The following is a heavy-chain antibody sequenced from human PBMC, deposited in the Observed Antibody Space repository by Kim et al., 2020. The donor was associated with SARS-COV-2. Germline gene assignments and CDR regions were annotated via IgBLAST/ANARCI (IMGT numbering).Heavy chain of an antibody. CDR1: GFTFSSYA. Sequence: GGSLRLSCAASGFTFSSYAMSWVRQAPGKGLEWVSAISGSGGSTYYADSVKGRFTISRDNSKNTLYLQMNSLRAEDTAVYYCAKGDAVGTMIVVVPDYYFDYWGQGTLVTVSS. CDR2: ISGSGGST. D-gene: IGHD3-22*01. V-gene: IGHV3-23*01. J-gene: IGHJ4*02. CDR3: AKGDAVGTMIVVVPDYYFDY.